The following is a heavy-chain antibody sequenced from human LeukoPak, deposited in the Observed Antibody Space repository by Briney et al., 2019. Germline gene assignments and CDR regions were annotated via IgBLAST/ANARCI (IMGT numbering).Heavy chain of an antibody. V-gene: IGHV3-53*01. CDR3: ARGKNNLRRRPGYSSSWYGENWFDP. Sequence: GGSLRLSCAASGFTVSSNYMSWVRQAPGKGLEWVSVIYSGGSTDYADSVKGRFTISRDNSKNTLYLQMNSLRAEDTAVYYCARGKNNLRRRPGYSSSWYGENWFDPWGQGTLVTVSS. D-gene: IGHD6-13*01. CDR1: GFTVSSNY. J-gene: IGHJ5*02. CDR2: IYSGGST.